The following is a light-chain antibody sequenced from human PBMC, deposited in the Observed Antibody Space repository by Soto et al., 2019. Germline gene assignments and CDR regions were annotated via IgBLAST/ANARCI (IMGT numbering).Light chain of an antibody. J-gene: IGKJ5*01. Sequence: EIVMTQSPATLSVSPGETATLSCRASQSVSSNLAWHQQKAGQAPRIPMYDESTRATGISDRFSGSGSGTELTLTISRLQSEDFAVYYCQKYHNWPITCGQGTRREIK. CDR1: QSVSSN. CDR3: QKYHNWPIT. V-gene: IGKV3-15*01. CDR2: DES.